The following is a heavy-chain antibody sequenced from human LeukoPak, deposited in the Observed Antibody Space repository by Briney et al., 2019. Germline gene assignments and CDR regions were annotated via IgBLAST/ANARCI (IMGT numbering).Heavy chain of an antibody. D-gene: IGHD1-26*01. J-gene: IGHJ3*02. V-gene: IGHV3-23*01. Sequence: GGSLRLSCAASGFTFFSYAMSWVRQAPGKGLEWVSGISGSSSSTSYADSVKGRFTISRDNSKNTLYLQMNSLRAEDTAVYYCAKEDPVGATVQAAFDIWGQGTMVTVSS. CDR1: GFTFFSYA. CDR2: ISGSSSST. CDR3: AKEDPVGATVQAAFDI.